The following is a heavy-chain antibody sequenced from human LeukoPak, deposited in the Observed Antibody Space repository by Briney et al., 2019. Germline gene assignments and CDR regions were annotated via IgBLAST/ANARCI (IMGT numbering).Heavy chain of an antibody. Sequence: GGSLKLSCAASGFTFSDSAMPWVRQASGKGLEWVGRIRSKANNYATAYVASVKGRFTISRDDSKNMAYLQMNSLKTEDTAVYYCSRLLESSGYPSAFDIWGQGTMVTVSS. CDR2: IRSKANNYAT. D-gene: IGHD3-22*01. J-gene: IGHJ3*02. V-gene: IGHV3-73*01. CDR3: SRLLESSGYPSAFDI. CDR1: GFTFSDSA.